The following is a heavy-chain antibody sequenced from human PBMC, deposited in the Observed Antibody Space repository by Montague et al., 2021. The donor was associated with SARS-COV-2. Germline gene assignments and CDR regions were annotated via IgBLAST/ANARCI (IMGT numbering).Heavy chain of an antibody. D-gene: IGHD3-22*01. CDR2: IYYSGST. J-gene: IGHJ5*02. V-gene: IGHV4-59*01. CDR1: GDSITSYH. Sequence: SETLSLTCTVSGDSITSYHWSWIRQPPGKGLEWIGNIYYSGSTSYNPSLKSRVTILVDTSKNQFSLKLTSLTAADTAVYYCARDSSGGYNWFDPWGQGTLVTVFS. CDR3: ARDSSGGYNWFDP.